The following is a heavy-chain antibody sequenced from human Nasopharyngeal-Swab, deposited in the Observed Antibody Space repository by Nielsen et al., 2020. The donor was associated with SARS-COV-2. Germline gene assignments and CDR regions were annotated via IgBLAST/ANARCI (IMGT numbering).Heavy chain of an antibody. CDR1: GFDFSTYG. CDR3: ARVIRVDTTRDAFDI. Sequence: GESLKISCTASGFDFSTYGMNWVRQTPGKGLECISFISGSGRSIYYADSVRGRFTISRDNTKNSLYLQMDSLRDDDTAAYYCARVIRVDTTRDAFDIWGQGTRVIVSS. CDR2: ISGSGRSI. D-gene: IGHD1-26*01. V-gene: IGHV3-48*02. J-gene: IGHJ3*02.